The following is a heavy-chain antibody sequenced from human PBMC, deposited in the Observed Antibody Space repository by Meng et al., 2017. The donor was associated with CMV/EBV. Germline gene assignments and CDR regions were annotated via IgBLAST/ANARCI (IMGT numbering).Heavy chain of an antibody. D-gene: IGHD3-3*01. CDR1: GYTFTAYY. Sequence: ASVKVSCKTSGYTFTAYYIHWVRQAPGQGLEWMGWIDPTTGGTNYAERFQYRVNMASDTSITSAFLELSRLRSDDTAVYYCARFDSWSDKSFDYWGQGTLVNVSS. V-gene: IGHV1-2*02. CDR3: ARFDSWSDKSFDY. CDR2: IDPTTGGT. J-gene: IGHJ4*02.